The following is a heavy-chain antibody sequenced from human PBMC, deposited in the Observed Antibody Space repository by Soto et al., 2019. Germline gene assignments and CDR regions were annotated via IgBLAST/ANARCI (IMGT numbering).Heavy chain of an antibody. J-gene: IGHJ6*02. Sequence: QVQLQESGPGLVKPSQTLSLTCTVSGGSISSGGYYWSWIRQHPGKGLAWIGYIYYNGSPSYNPSLKSRVTISVHTSKTQFSLKLSSVTAADTAVYYCARAPGSQYYYGMDVWGQGTTVTVSS. CDR2: IYYNGSP. D-gene: IGHD3-10*01. V-gene: IGHV4-31*03. CDR1: GGSISSGGYY. CDR3: ARAPGSQYYYGMDV.